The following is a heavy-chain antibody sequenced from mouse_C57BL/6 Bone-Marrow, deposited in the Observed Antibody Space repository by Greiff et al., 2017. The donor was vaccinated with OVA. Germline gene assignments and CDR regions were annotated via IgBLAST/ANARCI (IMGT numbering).Heavy chain of an antibody. J-gene: IGHJ3*01. CDR1: GYTFTSYW. CDR3: ARGWYPYAY. CDR2: IDPNSGGT. D-gene: IGHD1-1*02. V-gene: IGHV1-72*01. Sequence: VQLQQPGAELVKPGASVKLSCKASGYTFTSYWMHWVKQRPGPGLGWIGRIDPNSGGTKYNEKFKSKATLTVDKPSSTAYLQLSSLTVEDSAIYYCARGWYPYAYWGQGTLVTVSA.